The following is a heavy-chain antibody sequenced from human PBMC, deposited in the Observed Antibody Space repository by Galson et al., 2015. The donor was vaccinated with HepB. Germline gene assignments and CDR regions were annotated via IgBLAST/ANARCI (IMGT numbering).Heavy chain of an antibody. D-gene: IGHD5-24*01. CDR1: GGTFSSYA. V-gene: IGHV1-69*01. J-gene: IGHJ4*02. CDR2: IIPIFGTA. Sequence: SCKASGGTFSSYAISWVRQAPGQGLEWMGGIIPIFGTANYAQKFQGRFTITADESTSTAYMELSSLRSEDTAVYYCARVWGDGYNHFDYWGQGTLVTVSS. CDR3: ARVWGDGYNHFDY.